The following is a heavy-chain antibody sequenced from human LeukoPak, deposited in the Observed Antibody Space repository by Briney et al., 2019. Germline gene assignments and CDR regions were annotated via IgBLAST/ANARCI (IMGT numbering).Heavy chain of an antibody. CDR3: AKLSQLLQWFQN. J-gene: IGHJ4*02. D-gene: IGHD3-3*01. V-gene: IGHV3-23*01. CDR1: GFTFRSSA. CDR2: VSGNGVNT. Sequence: PGGSLRLSCAASGFTFRSSAMSWVSQAPGKGLEGVSTVSGNGVNTYYADSVRGRFTIYRDNSKNTLFLQMNSLRAEDTALYYCAKLSQLLQWFQNWGQGTLVTVSS.